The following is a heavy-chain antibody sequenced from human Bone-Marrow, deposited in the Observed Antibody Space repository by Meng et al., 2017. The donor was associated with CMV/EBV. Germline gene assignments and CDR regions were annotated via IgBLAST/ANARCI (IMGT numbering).Heavy chain of an antibody. CDR3: ARDSSGCSDY. CDR1: GFTFRNYE. V-gene: IGHV3-48*03. J-gene: IGHJ4*02. CDR2: ISGSGDII. Sequence: GESLKISCAASGFTFRNYEMNWVRQAPGKGLEWLSYISGSGDIIYYAYSVKGRFTISRDNRKNSLYLQVNSLRAEDTAVYYCARDSSGCSDYWGQGTLVTVSS. D-gene: IGHD6-19*01.